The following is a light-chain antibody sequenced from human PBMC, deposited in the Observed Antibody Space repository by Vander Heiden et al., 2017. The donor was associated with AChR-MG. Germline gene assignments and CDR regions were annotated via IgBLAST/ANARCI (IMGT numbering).Light chain of an antibody. CDR3: QSYDSSTVV. CDR2: DDN. J-gene: IGLJ2*01. V-gene: IGLV6-57*02. CDR1: SGSIGGAY. Sequence: NLMLTQPRSVSESPGQSIAISCTGTSGSIGGAYVLCYQQRPGSAPTTVIYDDNQRASWIPDRFSGSIDCSSTSASLTISGLKSEDDADYCCQSYDSSTVVFGGGTKLTVL.